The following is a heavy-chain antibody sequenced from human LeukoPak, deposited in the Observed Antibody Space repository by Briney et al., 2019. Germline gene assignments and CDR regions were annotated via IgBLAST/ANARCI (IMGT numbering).Heavy chain of an antibody. CDR1: GGSISSSTYY. D-gene: IGHD6-13*01. Sequence: SETLSLTCTVSGGSISSSTYYWAWIRQPPGKGLERIGSFYDSGSTYYNASLKSRVTISVVTSKNQFSLKLSSVTAADTAVYYCARGDSSWNAFDIWGQGTMLTVSS. CDR2: FYDSGST. CDR3: ARGDSSWNAFDI. V-gene: IGHV4-39*02. J-gene: IGHJ3*02.